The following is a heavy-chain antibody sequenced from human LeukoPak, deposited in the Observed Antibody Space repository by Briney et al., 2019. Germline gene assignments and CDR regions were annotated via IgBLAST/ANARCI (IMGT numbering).Heavy chain of an antibody. CDR1: GFTFSSYS. D-gene: IGHD3-3*01. Sequence: GGSLRLSCAAYGFTFSSYSMNWDRQAPGKVLEWVSSISSSSSYIYYADSVKGRFTISRDNAKNSLYLQMNSLRAEDTAVYYCARGFHEGRFDYWGQGTLVTVSS. J-gene: IGHJ4*02. CDR3: ARGFHEGRFDY. V-gene: IGHV3-21*01. CDR2: ISSSSSYI.